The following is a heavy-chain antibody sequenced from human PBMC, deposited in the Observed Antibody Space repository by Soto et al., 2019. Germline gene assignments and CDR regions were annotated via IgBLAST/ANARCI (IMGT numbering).Heavy chain of an antibody. V-gene: IGHV4-59*01. D-gene: IGHD3-22*01. CDR1: GGSISSGY. Sequence: SETLSLTCSVSGGSISSGYWTWIRQPPGKGLEWIGYIYYGGSINYNPSLKSRVIISVDTAKNQFSLRLSSVSAADTAVYYCTGAYYDVSGYSLDPWGQGTSVTAPQ. J-gene: IGHJ5*02. CDR3: TGAYYDVSGYSLDP. CDR2: IYYGGSI.